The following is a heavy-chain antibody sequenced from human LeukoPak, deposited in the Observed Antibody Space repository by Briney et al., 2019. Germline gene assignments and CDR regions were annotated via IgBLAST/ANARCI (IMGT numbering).Heavy chain of an antibody. V-gene: IGHV4-30-4*01. CDR1: GGSISSGDYY. J-gene: IGHJ5*02. Sequence: SQTLSLTCTVSGGSISSGDYYWRWIRQPPGKGLEWIGYIYYSGSTYYNPALKSRVTISVDTSKNQFSLKLSSVTAADTAVYYCARQGRRYGSGSYYRTWGQGTLVTVSS. CDR2: IYYSGST. CDR3: ARQGRRYGSGSYYRT. D-gene: IGHD3-10*01.